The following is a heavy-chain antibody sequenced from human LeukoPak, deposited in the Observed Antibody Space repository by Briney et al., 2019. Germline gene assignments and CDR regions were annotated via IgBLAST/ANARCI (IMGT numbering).Heavy chain of an antibody. CDR2: ISGSGGST. CDR3: ARVTGSDSSGYYPFDY. J-gene: IGHJ4*02. V-gene: IGHV3-23*01. CDR1: GFTFSSYA. Sequence: GGSLRLSCAASGFTFSSYAMSWVRQAPGKGLEWVSAISGSGGSTYYADSVKGRFTISRDNAKNSLYLQMNSLRAEDTAVYYCARVTGSDSSGYYPFDYWGQGTLVTVSS. D-gene: IGHD3-22*01.